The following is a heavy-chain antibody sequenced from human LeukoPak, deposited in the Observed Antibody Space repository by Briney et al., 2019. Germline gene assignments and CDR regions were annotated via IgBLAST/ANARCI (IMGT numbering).Heavy chain of an antibody. J-gene: IGHJ6*03. V-gene: IGHV1-18*01. CDR1: GYTFTNYG. CDR3: ARGSLVRGVITYYYYYYMDV. Sequence: ASVKVSCKASGYTFTNYGITWVRQAPGKGLEWMGWISAYNGNTNFAQNLQGRVTMTTDTSTSTAYMELRSLRSDDTAVYYCARGSLVRGVITYYYYYYMDVWGKGTTVTISS. CDR2: ISAYNGNT. D-gene: IGHD3-10*01.